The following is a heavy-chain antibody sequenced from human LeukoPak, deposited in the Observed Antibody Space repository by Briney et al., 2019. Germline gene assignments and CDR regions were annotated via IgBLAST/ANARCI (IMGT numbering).Heavy chain of an antibody. J-gene: IGHJ6*03. CDR1: GYTFTSYG. V-gene: IGHV1-18*01. D-gene: IGHD2-15*01. Sequence: ASVKVSCKASGYTFTSYGISWVRQAPGQGLEWMGWISAYNGNTNYAQKFQGRVTMTRDTSISTAYMELSRLRSDDTAVYYCARGPRPAASDYYYYYMDVWGKGTTVTVSS. CDR3: ARGPRPAASDYYYYYMDV. CDR2: ISAYNGNT.